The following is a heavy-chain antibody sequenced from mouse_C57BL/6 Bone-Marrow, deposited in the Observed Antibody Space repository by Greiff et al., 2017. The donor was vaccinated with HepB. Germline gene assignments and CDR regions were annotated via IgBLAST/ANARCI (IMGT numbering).Heavy chain of an antibody. V-gene: IGHV5-2*01. Sequence: EVKVVESGGGLVQPGESLKLSCESNEYEFPSHDMSWVRKTPEKRLELVAAINSDGGSTYYPDTMERRFIISRDNTKKTLYLQMSSLRSEDTALYYCARHDYGYDGGDYAMDYWGQGTSVTVSS. CDR2: INSDGGST. D-gene: IGHD2-2*01. CDR3: ARHDYGYDGGDYAMDY. CDR1: EYEFPSHD. J-gene: IGHJ4*01.